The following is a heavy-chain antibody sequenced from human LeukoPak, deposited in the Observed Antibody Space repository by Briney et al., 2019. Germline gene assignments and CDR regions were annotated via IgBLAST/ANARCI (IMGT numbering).Heavy chain of an antibody. CDR1: GFTFSNAW. CDR3: TTDLGSNWNVH. D-gene: IGHD1-20*01. V-gene: IGHV3-15*01. Sequence: GGSVRLPCAASGFTFSNAWMSWVRQAPGKGLEWVGRIKSKTDGGTTDYAAPVKGRFTISRDDSKNTLYLQMNSLKTEDTAVYYCTTDLGSNWNVHWGQGTLVTVSS. J-gene: IGHJ4*02. CDR2: IKSKTDGGTT.